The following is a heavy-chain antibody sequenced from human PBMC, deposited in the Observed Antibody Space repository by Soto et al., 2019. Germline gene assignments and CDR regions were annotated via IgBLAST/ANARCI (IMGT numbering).Heavy chain of an antibody. D-gene: IGHD1-1*01. J-gene: IGHJ4*02. V-gene: IGHV1-18*01. CDR3: ARGRYGDY. CDR2: ISAHNGNT. Sequence: QVHLVQSGAEVKKPGASVKVSCKGSGYTFTSYGITWVRQAPGQGLEWMGWISAHNGNTDYAQRLQGRVTVTRDTSTSTAYMELGSLRSDETAVYYCARGRYGDYWGQGALVTVSS. CDR1: GYTFTSYG.